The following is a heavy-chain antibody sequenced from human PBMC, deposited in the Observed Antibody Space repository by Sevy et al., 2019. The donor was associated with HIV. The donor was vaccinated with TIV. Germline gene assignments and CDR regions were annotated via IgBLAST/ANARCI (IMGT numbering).Heavy chain of an antibody. J-gene: IGHJ6*02. Sequence: GGSLRLSCAASGFTFSSYGMHWVRQAPAKGLEWVAVIWYDGSNKYYADSVKGRVTISRDNSKNTLFLKMNSLRDEDTAVYYCARGLAALPGYYYGMDVWGQGTTVTVSS. CDR1: GFTFSSYG. CDR2: IWYDGSNK. CDR3: ARGLAALPGYYYGMDV. D-gene: IGHD6-6*01. V-gene: IGHV3-33*01.